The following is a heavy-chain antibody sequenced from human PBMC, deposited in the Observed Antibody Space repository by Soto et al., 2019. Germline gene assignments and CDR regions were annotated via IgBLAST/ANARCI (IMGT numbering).Heavy chain of an antibody. V-gene: IGHV1-18*04. J-gene: IGHJ3*02. Sequence: QVQLVQSGAEVKKPGASVKVSCKASGYTFTSYGISWVRQAPGQGLEWMGWISAYNGNTNYAQKLQGRVTMTTDTSTSTAYMELRGLRSDDAAVYYCARGRLRYFDWGDAFDIWGQGTMVTVSS. CDR1: GYTFTSYG. CDR2: ISAYNGNT. CDR3: ARGRLRYFDWGDAFDI. D-gene: IGHD3-9*01.